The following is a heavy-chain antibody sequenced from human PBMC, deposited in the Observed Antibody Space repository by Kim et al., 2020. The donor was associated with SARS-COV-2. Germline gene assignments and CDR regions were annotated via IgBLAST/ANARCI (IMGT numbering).Heavy chain of an antibody. Sequence: GGSLRLSCAASGFTVSSNYMSWVRQAPGKGLEWVSVIYSGGSTYYADSVKGRFTISRDNSKNTLYLQMTILRAEDTAVYYCSIDRNKAGSCMTTNYYYG. CDR2: IYSGGST. CDR3: SIDRNKAGSCMTTNYYYG. CDR1: GFTVSSNY. D-gene: IGHD2-8*01. V-gene: IGHV3-66*01. J-gene: IGHJ6*01.